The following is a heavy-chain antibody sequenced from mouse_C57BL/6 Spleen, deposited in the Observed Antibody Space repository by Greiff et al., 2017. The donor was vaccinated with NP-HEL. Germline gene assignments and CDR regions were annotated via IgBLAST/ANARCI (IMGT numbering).Heavy chain of an antibody. CDR2: IDPEDGDT. CDR1: GFNIKDYY. D-gene: IGHD2-3*01. V-gene: IGHV14-1*01. CDR3: TSHDGYYGTGAMDY. Sequence: VHVKQSGAELVRPGASVKLSCTASGFNIKDYYMHWVKQRPEQGLEWIGRIDPEDGDTEYAPKFQGKATMTADTSSNTAYLQLSSLTSEDTAVYYCTSHDGYYGTGAMDYWGQGTSVTVSS. J-gene: IGHJ4*01.